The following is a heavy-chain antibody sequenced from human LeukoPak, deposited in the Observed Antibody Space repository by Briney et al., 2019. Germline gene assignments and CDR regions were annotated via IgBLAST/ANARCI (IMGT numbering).Heavy chain of an antibody. V-gene: IGHV1-69*13. CDR3: ARSLVVPAARYYFDY. J-gene: IGHJ4*02. Sequence: SVKVSCKASGGTFSSYAISWVRQAPGQGLEWMGGIIPIFGTANYAQKFQGRVTITADESTSTAYMELSSLRSEDTAVYYCARSLVVPAARYYFDYWGQGTLVTVSS. CDR2: IIPIFGTA. CDR1: GGTFSSYA. D-gene: IGHD2-2*01.